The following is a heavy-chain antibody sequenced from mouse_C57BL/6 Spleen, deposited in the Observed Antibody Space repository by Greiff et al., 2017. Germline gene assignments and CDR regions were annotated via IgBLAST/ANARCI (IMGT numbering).Heavy chain of an antibody. Sequence: VQLQQSGAELVRPGASVTLSCKASGYTFTDYEMHWVKQTPVHGLEWIGAIDPETGGTAYNQKFKGKAILTADKSSSTAYMELRSLTSEDSAVYYCTRGGFHGSSYGYLDYWGQGTTLTVSS. D-gene: IGHD1-1*01. CDR1: GYTFTDYE. V-gene: IGHV1-15*01. CDR2: IDPETGGT. CDR3: TRGGFHGSSYGYLDY. J-gene: IGHJ2*01.